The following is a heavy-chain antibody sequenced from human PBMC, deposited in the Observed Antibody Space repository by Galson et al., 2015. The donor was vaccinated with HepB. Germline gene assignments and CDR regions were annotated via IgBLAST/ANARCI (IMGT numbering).Heavy chain of an antibody. V-gene: IGHV3-23*01. CDR1: GFTFSSYA. D-gene: IGHD3-9*01. Sequence: SLRLSCAASGFTFSSYAMSWVRQAPGKGLEWVSAISGSGGSTYYADSVKGRFTISRDNSKNTLYLQMNSLRAEDTAVYYCAKDSTHFDWLSMGAFDIWGQGTMVTVSS. J-gene: IGHJ3*02. CDR3: AKDSTHFDWLSMGAFDI. CDR2: ISGSGGST.